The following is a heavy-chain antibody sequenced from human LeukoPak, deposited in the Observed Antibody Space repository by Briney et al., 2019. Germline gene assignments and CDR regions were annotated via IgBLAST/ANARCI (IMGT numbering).Heavy chain of an antibody. CDR3: AKSYNGYESKPDY. CDR1: GFTFSSYA. Sequence: GGSLRLSCAASGFTFSSYAMSWVRQAPGKGLEWVSSISNSGGRTFYTDSVKGRFTISRDNSKITLYLQMNSLRAEDTAVYYCAKSYNGYESKPDYWGQGTLVTVSS. D-gene: IGHD5-12*01. CDR2: ISNSGGRT. V-gene: IGHV3-23*01. J-gene: IGHJ4*02.